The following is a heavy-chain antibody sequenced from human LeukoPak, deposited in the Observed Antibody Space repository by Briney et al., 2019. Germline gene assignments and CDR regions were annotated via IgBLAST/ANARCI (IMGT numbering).Heavy chain of an antibody. CDR3: ARGRNSYYYDSSGYYYGSEADY. CDR1: GYTFTNYD. Sequence: ASVKVSCKASGYTFTNYDINWVRQATGQGLEWMGWMNPNSGNTGYAQKFQGRVTMTRNTSISTAYMELSSLRSEDTAVYYCARGRNSYYYDSSGYYYGSEADYWGQGTLVTVSS. D-gene: IGHD3-22*01. J-gene: IGHJ4*02. CDR2: MNPNSGNT. V-gene: IGHV1-8*02.